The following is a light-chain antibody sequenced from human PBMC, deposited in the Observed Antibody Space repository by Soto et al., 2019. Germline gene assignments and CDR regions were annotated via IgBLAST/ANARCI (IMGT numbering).Light chain of an antibody. Sequence: QSALTQPASVSGSPGQSINISCTGTSSDVGGYNYVSWYQHHPGKAPKLIIYYVSNRPSGVSNPFSGSKSGNTASLTISGLQPEDEADYYCSSYTTSNTRQIVFGTGTKLTVL. V-gene: IGLV2-14*03. J-gene: IGLJ1*01. CDR3: SSYTTSNTRQIV. CDR2: YVS. CDR1: SSDVGGYNY.